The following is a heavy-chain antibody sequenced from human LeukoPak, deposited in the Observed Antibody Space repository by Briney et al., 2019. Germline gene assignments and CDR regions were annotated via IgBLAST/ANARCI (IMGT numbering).Heavy chain of an antibody. CDR2: INHSGST. V-gene: IGHV4-34*01. Sequence: SETLSLTCAVYGESFSGYYWSWIRQPPGKGLEWIGEINHSGSTNYNPSLKSRVTISVDTSKNQFSLKLSSVTAADTAVYYCARANYDYVWGSYRRDAFDIWGQGTMVTVSS. CDR3: ARANYDYVWGSYRRDAFDI. J-gene: IGHJ3*02. D-gene: IGHD3-16*02. CDR1: GESFSGYY.